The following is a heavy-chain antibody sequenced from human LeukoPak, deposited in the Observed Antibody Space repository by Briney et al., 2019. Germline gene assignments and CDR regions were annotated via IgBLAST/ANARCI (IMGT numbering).Heavy chain of an antibody. CDR1: GYTFTSYG. CDR2: ISAYNGNT. CDR3: ARGRNIVGATSRFDP. V-gene: IGHV1-18*01. Sequence: PGASVKVSCKASGYTFTSYGISWARQAPGQGLEWMGWISAYNGNTNYAQKLQGRVTMTTDTSTSTAYMELRSLRSDDTAVYYCARGRNIVGATSRFDPWGQGTLVTVSS. D-gene: IGHD1-26*01. J-gene: IGHJ5*02.